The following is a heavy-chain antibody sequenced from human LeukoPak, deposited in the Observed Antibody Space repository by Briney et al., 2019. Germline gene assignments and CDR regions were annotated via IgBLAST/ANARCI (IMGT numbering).Heavy chain of an antibody. D-gene: IGHD2/OR15-2a*01. Sequence: SETLSLTCTVSGGSISNYYWSWIRQPPGKGLEWIGYISHSGSTNYSPSLKSRVTISLDTSKNQFSLKLSCVTAADTAVYYCAGHHPRNTVDFWGQGTLVTVSS. CDR1: GGSISNYY. CDR3: AGHHPRNTVDF. V-gene: IGHV4-59*08. J-gene: IGHJ4*02. CDR2: ISHSGST.